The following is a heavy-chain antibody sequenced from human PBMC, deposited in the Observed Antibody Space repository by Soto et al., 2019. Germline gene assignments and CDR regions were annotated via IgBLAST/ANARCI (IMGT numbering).Heavy chain of an antibody. CDR1: GYTFTSYA. Sequence: QVQLVQSGAEVKKPGASVKVSCKASGYTFTSYAMHWVRQAPGQRLEWMGWINAGNGNTKYSQKFQGRVTITRDTSASTAYIELSSQRPEDRAEYSCAKADSRSGVIGAFDIWGQGTMVTVSA. J-gene: IGHJ3*02. D-gene: IGHD6-13*01. V-gene: IGHV1-3*01. CDR2: INAGNGNT. CDR3: AKADSRSGVIGAFDI.